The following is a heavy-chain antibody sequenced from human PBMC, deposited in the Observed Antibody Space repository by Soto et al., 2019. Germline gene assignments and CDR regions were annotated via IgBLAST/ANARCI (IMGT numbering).Heavy chain of an antibody. D-gene: IGHD3-16*01. CDR3: ARDRGEPYGWGYYYGMDV. V-gene: IGHV1-18*01. Sequence: GASVKVSCKASGYTFTSYGISWVRQAPGQGLEWMGWISAYNGNTNYAQKLQGRVTMTTDTSTSTAYMELRSLRSDDTAVYYCARDRGEPYGWGYYYGMDVWGQGTTVTVSS. J-gene: IGHJ6*02. CDR2: ISAYNGNT. CDR1: GYTFTSYG.